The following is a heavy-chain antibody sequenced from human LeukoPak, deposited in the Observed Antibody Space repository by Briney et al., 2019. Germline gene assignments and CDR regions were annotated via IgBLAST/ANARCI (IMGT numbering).Heavy chain of an antibody. V-gene: IGHV1-18*01. D-gene: IGHD3-10*01. J-gene: IGHJ6*03. CDR1: GYTFTSYG. Sequence: GASVKVSCKASGYTFTSYGISWVRQAPGQGLEWMGWISAYNGNTNYAQKLQGRVTMTTDTPTSTAYMELRSLRSDDTAVYYCARAGKRSSYYYYYYMDVWGKGTTVTVSS. CDR3: ARAGKRSSYYYYYYMDV. CDR2: ISAYNGNT.